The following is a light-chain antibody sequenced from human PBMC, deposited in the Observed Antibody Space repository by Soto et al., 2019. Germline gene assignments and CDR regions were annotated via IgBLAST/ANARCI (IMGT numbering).Light chain of an antibody. CDR2: VAP. Sequence: RVMMQSPATLSVSPGSRATLSCRAIQSVSTDFPWYQQQARLPPRLLISVAPPSATCIPTRFSGYWSGTEFTLTISSLQSEDFAVYYCQQYNNWPHTFGGGTKLDIK. J-gene: IGKJ4*01. CDR3: QQYNNWPHT. CDR1: QSVSTD. V-gene: IGKV3-15*01.